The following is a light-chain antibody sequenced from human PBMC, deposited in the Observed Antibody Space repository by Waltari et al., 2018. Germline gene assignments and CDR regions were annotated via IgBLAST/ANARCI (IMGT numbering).Light chain of an antibody. CDR1: TIGRRT. CDR3: QVWDGESDHV. CDR2: YDS. Sequence: SYVLTQPPSLSVAPGETATITCGGHTIGRRTVHWYQQKPGQAPLLVISYDSARPSGISERFSGSNSANSATLIISRVEGGDEADYYCQVWDGESDHVFGGGTKVTVV. V-gene: IGLV3-21*04. J-gene: IGLJ6*01.